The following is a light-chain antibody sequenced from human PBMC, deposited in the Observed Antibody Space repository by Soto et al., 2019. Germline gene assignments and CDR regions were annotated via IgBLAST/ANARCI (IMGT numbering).Light chain of an antibody. CDR1: QNANNF. V-gene: IGKV3-11*01. J-gene: IGKJ1*01. Sequence: EVVLTQSPATLSLSPGERATFSCRASQNANNFLAWYQQKPGQAPRLLIYDASNRATGIPARFSGSGSGTDFTLTISSLQPEDFATYYCQQSYSTPTWTFGQGTKV. CDR3: QQSYSTPTWT. CDR2: DAS.